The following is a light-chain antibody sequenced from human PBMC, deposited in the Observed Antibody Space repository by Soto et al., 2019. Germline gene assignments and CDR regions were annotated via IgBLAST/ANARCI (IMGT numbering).Light chain of an antibody. CDR3: QHYNSYSEA. V-gene: IGKV3-15*01. CDR1: QDVGIN. CDR2: RAS. Sequence: ENVLTQSPGTLSLSPGDRATLSCRASQDVGINLVWFRQKPGQAPKLLIYRASTRATGIPARFSGSGSGTEFTLTISSLQPDDFATYYCQHYNSYSEAFGQGTKVDI. J-gene: IGKJ1*01.